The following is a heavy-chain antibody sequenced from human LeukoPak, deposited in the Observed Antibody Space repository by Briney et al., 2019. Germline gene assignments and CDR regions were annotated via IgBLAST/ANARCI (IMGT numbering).Heavy chain of an antibody. CDR3: AIRKGATSFDY. V-gene: IGHV3-23*01. D-gene: IGHD1-26*01. J-gene: IGHJ4*02. CDR1: GFTFSSYA. Sequence: GGSLRLSCAASGFTFSSYAMSWVRQAPGKGLEWVSAISGSGGSTYYADSVKGRFTISRDNSKDTLYLQMNSLRAEDTAVYYCAIRKGATSFDYWGQGTLVTVSS. CDR2: ISGSGGST.